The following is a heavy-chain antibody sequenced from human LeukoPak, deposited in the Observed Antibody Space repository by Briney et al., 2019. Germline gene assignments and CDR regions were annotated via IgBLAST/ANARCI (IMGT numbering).Heavy chain of an antibody. J-gene: IGHJ3*02. D-gene: IGHD3-10*01. Sequence: SETLSLTCTVSGGSISSYYWSWIRQPPGKGLEWIGYIYYSGSTNYNPSLKSRVTISVDTSKNQFSLKLSSVTAADTAVYYCARARSVLLWFGEFPPAALDIWGQGTMVTVSS. V-gene: IGHV4-59*01. CDR1: GGSISSYY. CDR2: IYYSGST. CDR3: ARARSVLLWFGEFPPAALDI.